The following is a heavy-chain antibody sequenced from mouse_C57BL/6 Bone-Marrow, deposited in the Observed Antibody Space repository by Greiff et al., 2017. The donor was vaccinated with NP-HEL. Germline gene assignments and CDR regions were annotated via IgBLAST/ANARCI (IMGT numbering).Heavy chain of an antibody. D-gene: IGHD1-1*01. CDR1: GFTFSDYG. J-gene: IGHJ4*01. V-gene: IGHV5-17*01. CDR3: ARPSSLYYYAMDY. Sequence: DVQLVESGGGLVKPGGSLKLSCAASGFTFSDYGMHWVRQAPEKGLEWVAYISSGSSTIYYADTVKGRFTISRDNAKNTLFLQMTSLRSEDTAMYYCARPSSLYYYAMDYWGQGTSVTVSS. CDR2: ISSGSSTI.